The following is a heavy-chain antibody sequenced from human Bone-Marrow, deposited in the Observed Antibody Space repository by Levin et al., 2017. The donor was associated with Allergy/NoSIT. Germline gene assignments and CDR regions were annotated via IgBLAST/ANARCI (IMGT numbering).Heavy chain of an antibody. J-gene: IGHJ4*02. CDR1: GGTFSSYT. CDR2: IIPILGIA. V-gene: IGHV1-69*02. Sequence: SVKVSCKASGGTFSSYTISWVRQAPGQGLEWMGRIIPILGIANYAQKFQGRVTITADKSTSTAYMELSSLRSEDTAVYYCGRLSSYGGYTTDYWGQGTLVTVSS. CDR3: GRLSSYGGYTTDY. D-gene: IGHD4-17*01.